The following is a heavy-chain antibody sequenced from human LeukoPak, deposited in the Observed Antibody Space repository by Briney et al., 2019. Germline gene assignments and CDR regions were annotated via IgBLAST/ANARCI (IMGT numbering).Heavy chain of an antibody. CDR1: GFIFTSYA. CDR2: ISGSGATT. Sequence: GGSLRLSCAASGFIFTSYAMSWVRHTPGKGLEWVSGISGSGATTYYADSVKGRLTISRDNSKNTLYLQMNSLRAEDMAVYYCANLLGYCSGGSCYSDFWGQGTPVTVSS. V-gene: IGHV3-23*01. CDR3: ANLLGYCSGGSCYSDF. D-gene: IGHD2-15*01. J-gene: IGHJ4*02.